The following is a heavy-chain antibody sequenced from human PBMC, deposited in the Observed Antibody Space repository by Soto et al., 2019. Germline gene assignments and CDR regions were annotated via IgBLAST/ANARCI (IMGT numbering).Heavy chain of an antibody. J-gene: IGHJ5*02. D-gene: IGHD2-2*01. V-gene: IGHV1-69*02. CDR2: IIPILGIA. CDR3: ARTGVVKGTGFDP. CDR1: GGTFSSYT. Sequence: SVKVSCKASGGTFSSYTISWVRQAPGQGLEWMGRIIPILGIANYAQKFQGRVTITADKSTSTAYMELSSLRSEDTAVYYCARTGVVKGTGFDPWGQGTLVTVSS.